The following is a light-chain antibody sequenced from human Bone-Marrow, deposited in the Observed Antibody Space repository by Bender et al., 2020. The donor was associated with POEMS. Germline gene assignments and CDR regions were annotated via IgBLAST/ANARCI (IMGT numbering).Light chain of an antibody. CDR3: CAYAGVGF. CDR1: GNDVADYNR. Sequence: QSALTQPPSVSASPGQSVTISCTGTGNDVADYNRVSWYQQPPGTAPKLIIYEGTKRPSAVSSRFSGSKSDTSASLTISGLQAEDEADYYCCAYAGVGFFGTGTKVTVL. V-gene: IGLV2-23*01. CDR2: EGT. J-gene: IGLJ1*01.